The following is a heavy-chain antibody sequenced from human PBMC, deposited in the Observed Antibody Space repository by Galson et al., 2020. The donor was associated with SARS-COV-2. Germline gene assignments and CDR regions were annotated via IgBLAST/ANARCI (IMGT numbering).Heavy chain of an antibody. D-gene: IGHD6-6*01. CDR3: ARHESYGSSFYYSGLDV. J-gene: IGHJ6*02. V-gene: IGHV4-59*08. Sequence: SETLSLTCTVSGGAISGYYWSWIRQAPGKGLDWIGYIYYSGTTDYNPSLKSRVSILVDKSKSQLSLTLSPVTAADTGVYYCARHESYGSSFYYSGLDVWGQGTTVSVS. CDR1: GGAISGYY. CDR2: IYYSGTT.